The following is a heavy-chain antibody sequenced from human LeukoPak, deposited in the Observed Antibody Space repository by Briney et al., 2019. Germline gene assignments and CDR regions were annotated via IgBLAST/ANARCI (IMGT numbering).Heavy chain of an antibody. Sequence: PGRSLRLSCAASGFTFDDYAMHWVRQAPGKGLEWVSGISWNSGSIGYADSVKGRFTISRDNAKNSLYLQMNSLRAEDTAVYYCARDGSYFDNWFDPWGQGTLVTVSS. J-gene: IGHJ5*02. CDR3: ARDGSYFDNWFDP. CDR1: GFTFDDYA. D-gene: IGHD1-26*01. V-gene: IGHV3-9*01. CDR2: ISWNSGSI.